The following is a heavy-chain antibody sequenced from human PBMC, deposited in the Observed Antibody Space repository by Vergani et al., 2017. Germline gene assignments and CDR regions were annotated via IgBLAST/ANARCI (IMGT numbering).Heavy chain of an antibody. CDR2: IYHSGST. D-gene: IGHD1-26*01. CDR3: AAQWEQQYYFDY. J-gene: IGHJ4*02. CDR1: GGSISSYY. Sequence: QVQLQESGPGLVKPSETLSLTCTVSGGSISSYYWSWIRQPPGKGLEWIGYIYHSGSTYYNPSLKSRVTISVDRSKNQFSLKLSSVTAADTAVYYCAAQWEQQYYFDYWGQGTLVTVSS. V-gene: IGHV4-59*04.